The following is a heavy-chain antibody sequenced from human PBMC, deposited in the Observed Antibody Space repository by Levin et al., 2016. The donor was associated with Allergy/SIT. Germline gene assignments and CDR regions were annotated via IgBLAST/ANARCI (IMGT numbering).Heavy chain of an antibody. CDR2: TYYRSKWYN. D-gene: IGHD2-15*01. CDR3: ARGFRCSGGSCYSYGYYYYYMDV. J-gene: IGHJ6*03. V-gene: IGHV6-1*01. Sequence: WIRQSPSRGLEWLGRTYYRSKWYNDYAVSVKSRITINPDTSKNQFSLQLNSVTPEDTAVYYCARGFRCSGGSCYSYGYYYYYMDVWGKGTTVTVSS.